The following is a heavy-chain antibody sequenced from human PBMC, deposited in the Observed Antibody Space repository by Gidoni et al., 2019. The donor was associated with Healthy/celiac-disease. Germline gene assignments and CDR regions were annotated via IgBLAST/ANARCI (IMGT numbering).Heavy chain of an antibody. Sequence: QVQLVESGGGVVQPGRSLRLSCAASGFTFSSYGMHWVRQAPGKGLEWVAVISYEGSNKYYADSVKGRFTISRDNSKNTLYLQMNSLRAEDTAVYYCAKDVTIFGVVSRGVMDVWGQGTTVTVSS. CDR1: GFTFSSYG. D-gene: IGHD3-3*01. V-gene: IGHV3-30*18. CDR3: AKDVTIFGVVSRGVMDV. CDR2: ISYEGSNK. J-gene: IGHJ6*02.